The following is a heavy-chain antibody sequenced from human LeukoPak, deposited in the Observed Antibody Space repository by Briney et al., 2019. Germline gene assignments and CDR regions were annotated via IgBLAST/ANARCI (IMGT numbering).Heavy chain of an antibody. V-gene: IGHV1-2*02. J-gene: IGHJ4*02. Sequence: ASVKVSCKTSGYTFTGNFMHWVRQAPGQGLEWMGWINPNSGGTNYAQKFQGRVTMTRDTSISTAYMELSRLRSDDTAAYYCARDSYYDFWSGQPFDYWGQGTLVTVSS. D-gene: IGHD3-3*01. CDR1: GYTFTGNF. CDR2: INPNSGGT. CDR3: ARDSYYDFWSGQPFDY.